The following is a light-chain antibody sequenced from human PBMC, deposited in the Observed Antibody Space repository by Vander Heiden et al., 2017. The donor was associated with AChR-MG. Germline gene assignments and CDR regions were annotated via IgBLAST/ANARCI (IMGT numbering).Light chain of an antibody. V-gene: IGLV2-8*01. Sequence: QSALTQPPPASGSPGHSVTISCTGTSSDVGGYNYFSWYQQHPGKAPILLIYEVSKRPSGVPDRFSGSKSGNTASLTVSGLQAEDEAYYYCSSYAGSNNLVFGGGTKLT. CDR3: SSYAGSNNLV. CDR2: EVS. CDR1: SSDVGGYNY. J-gene: IGLJ2*01.